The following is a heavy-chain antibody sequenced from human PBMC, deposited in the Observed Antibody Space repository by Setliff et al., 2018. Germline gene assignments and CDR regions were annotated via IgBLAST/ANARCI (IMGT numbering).Heavy chain of an antibody. CDR2: IYYSGST. J-gene: IGHJ3*01. CDR3: ARHGPTRTDSWFDSFDV. CDR1: GGSISSGGYY. D-gene: IGHD2-8*01. Sequence: SETLSLTCTVSGGSISSGGYYWTWIRQHPGRGLEWIGYIYYSGSTYYSPSLKSRLSISVDTSKNQVSLKMTSVTAADTAVYYCARHGPTRTDSWFDSFDVWGQGTKVTVSS. V-gene: IGHV4-31*03.